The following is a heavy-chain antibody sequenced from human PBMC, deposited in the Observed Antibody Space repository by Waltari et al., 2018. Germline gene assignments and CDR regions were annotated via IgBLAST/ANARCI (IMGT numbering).Heavy chain of an antibody. V-gene: IGHV3-48*01. CDR1: GFTFSRSS. Sequence: EVQLVESVGGLVQPGGSLRLSCAASGFTFSRSSMNWVRQAPGKGLEGVSYISSSSSTIYYADSVKGRCTISRDNAKNSLYLQMNSLRAEDTAVYYCATDSSSWYVDYWGQGTLVTVSS. CDR2: ISSSSSTI. CDR3: ATDSSSWYVDY. J-gene: IGHJ4*02. D-gene: IGHD6-13*01.